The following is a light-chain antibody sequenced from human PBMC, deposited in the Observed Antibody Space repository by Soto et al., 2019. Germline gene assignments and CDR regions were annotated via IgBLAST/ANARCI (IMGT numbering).Light chain of an antibody. CDR3: SSYTRSSTLV. CDR2: DVS. Sequence: QSALTQPASVSGSPGQSITISCTGTSSDVGAYNYVSWYQQHPGNAPKLMIYDVSNRPSGVSNRFSGSKSGNTASLTISGLQDEDEADYYCSSYTRSSTLVFGGGTKLTVL. V-gene: IGLV2-14*03. CDR1: SSDVGAYNY. J-gene: IGLJ2*01.